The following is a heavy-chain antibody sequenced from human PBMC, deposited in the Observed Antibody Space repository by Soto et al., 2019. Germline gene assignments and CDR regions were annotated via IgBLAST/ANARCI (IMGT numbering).Heavy chain of an antibody. Sequence: ASVKVSCKASGGTFSSYAISWVRQAPGQGLEWMGGIIPIFGTANYAQKFQGRVTITADESTSTAYMELSSLRSEDTAVYYCARGRVRYRGNYYSGMDVWGQGTTSTVS. CDR3: ARGRVRYRGNYYSGMDV. J-gene: IGHJ6*02. V-gene: IGHV1-69*13. D-gene: IGHD1-20*01. CDR1: GGTFSSYA. CDR2: IIPIFGTA.